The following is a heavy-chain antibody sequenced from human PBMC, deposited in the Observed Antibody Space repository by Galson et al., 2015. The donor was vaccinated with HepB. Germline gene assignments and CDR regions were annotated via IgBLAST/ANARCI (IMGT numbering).Heavy chain of an antibody. CDR1: GFNFRSYD. CDR2: ISGSGGST. D-gene: IGHD3-22*01. V-gene: IGHV3-23*01. Sequence: SLRLSCAASGFNFRSYDMSWVRQAPGKGLEWVSAISGSGGSTYYADSVKGRFTISRDNSKNTLYRQMNSLRAEDTAVYYCAKGTDRYDSSGYPNDYWGQGTLVTVSS. J-gene: IGHJ4*02. CDR3: AKGTDRYDSSGYPNDY.